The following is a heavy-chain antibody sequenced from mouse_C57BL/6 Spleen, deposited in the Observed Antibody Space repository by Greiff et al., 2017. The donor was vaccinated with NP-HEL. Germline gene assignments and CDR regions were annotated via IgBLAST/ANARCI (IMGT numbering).Heavy chain of an antibody. D-gene: IGHD1-1*01. J-gene: IGHJ2*01. CDR1: GYTFTSYW. V-gene: IGHV1-61*01. CDR2: IYPSDSET. Sequence: VQLQQSGAELVRPGSSVKLSCKASGYTFTSYWMDWVKQRPGQGLEWIGNIYPSDSETHYNQKFKDKATLTVDKSSSTAYMQRSSLTSEDSAVYYCARGITTVVAPYYFDYWGQGTTLTVSS. CDR3: ARGITTVVAPYYFDY.